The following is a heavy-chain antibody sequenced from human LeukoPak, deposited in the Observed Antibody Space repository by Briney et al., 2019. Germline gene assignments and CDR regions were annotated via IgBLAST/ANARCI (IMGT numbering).Heavy chain of an antibody. D-gene: IGHD4-17*01. CDR2: IIPIFGTA. J-gene: IGHJ3*02. CDR3: AREPFHGDYPLDAAFDI. CDR1: GGTFSSYA. Sequence: SVKVSCKXSGGTFSSYAISWVRQAPGQGLERMGWIIPIFGTANYAQKFQGRVTITTDESTSTAYMELSSLRSEDTAVYYCAREPFHGDYPLDAAFDIWGQGTMVTVSS. V-gene: IGHV1-69*05.